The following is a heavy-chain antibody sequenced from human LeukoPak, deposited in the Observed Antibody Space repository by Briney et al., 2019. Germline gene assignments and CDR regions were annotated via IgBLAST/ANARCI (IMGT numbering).Heavy chain of an antibody. CDR1: GGSFSGYY. D-gene: IGHD6-19*01. CDR2: INHSGST. CDR3: ARGLAVAGYYFDY. V-gene: IGHV4-34*01. Sequence: SETLSLTCAVYGGSFSGYYWSWIRQPPGKGLEWIGEINHSGSTNYNPSLKSRVTISVDTSENQFSLKLSSVTAADTAVYYCARGLAVAGYYFDYWGQGTLVTVSS. J-gene: IGHJ4*02.